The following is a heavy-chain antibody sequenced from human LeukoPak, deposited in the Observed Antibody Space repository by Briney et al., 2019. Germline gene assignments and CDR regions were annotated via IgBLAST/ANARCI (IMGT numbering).Heavy chain of an antibody. D-gene: IGHD2-15*01. CDR2: IIPIFGTA. CDR3: ASYSLGGNAACDI. Sequence: GASVKVSCKASGGTFSSYAISWVRQAPGQGLEWMGGIIPIFGTANYAQKFQGRVTITADESTSTAYMELSSLRSEDTAVYYSASYSLGGNAACDIWGQGTMVTVSS. V-gene: IGHV1-69*01. CDR1: GGTFSSYA. J-gene: IGHJ3*02.